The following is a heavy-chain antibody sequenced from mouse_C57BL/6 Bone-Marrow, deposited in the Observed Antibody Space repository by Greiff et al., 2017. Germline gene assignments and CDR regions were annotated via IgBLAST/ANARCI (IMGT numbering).Heavy chain of an antibody. CDR1: GYSITSGYD. CDR3: AREDSYGSSFDWYFDV. CDR2: ISYSGST. V-gene: IGHV3-1*01. D-gene: IGHD1-1*01. Sequence: EVKLVESGPGMVKPSQSLSLTCTVTGYSITSGYDWHWIRHFPGNKLEWMGYISYSGSTNYNPSLKSRISITHDTSKNHFFLKLNSVTTEDTATYYCAREDSYGSSFDWYFDVWGTGTTVTVSS. J-gene: IGHJ1*03.